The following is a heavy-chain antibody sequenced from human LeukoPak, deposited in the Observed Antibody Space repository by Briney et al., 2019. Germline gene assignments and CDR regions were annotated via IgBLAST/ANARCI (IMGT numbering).Heavy chain of an antibody. CDR3: ARAAVPAAPYYFDY. Sequence: ASVKVSCKASGYTFTSYYMHWVRQAPGQGLEWMGLINPTGGSTGYAQKFQGRVTMTRDTSISTAYMELSRLRSDDTAVYYCARAAVPAAPYYFDYWGQGTLVTVSS. J-gene: IGHJ4*02. CDR2: INPTGGST. D-gene: IGHD2-2*01. CDR1: GYTFTSYY. V-gene: IGHV1-2*06.